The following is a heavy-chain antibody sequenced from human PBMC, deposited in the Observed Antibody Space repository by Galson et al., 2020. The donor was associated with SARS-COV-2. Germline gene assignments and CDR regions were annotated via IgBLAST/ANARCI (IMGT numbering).Heavy chain of an antibody. Sequence: ASVKVSCKASGYTFTSYGITWVRQAPGQGLEWLGWVSTYNGNTNYGQKFQGRVTMTRDTPTSTAYLELRSLRSDDTAMYYCAREYYYHSSGYWVSAFDIWGQGTMLIVSS. CDR2: VSTYNGNT. J-gene: IGHJ3*02. CDR3: AREYYYHSSGYWVSAFDI. V-gene: IGHV1-18*04. CDR1: GYTFTSYG. D-gene: IGHD3-22*01.